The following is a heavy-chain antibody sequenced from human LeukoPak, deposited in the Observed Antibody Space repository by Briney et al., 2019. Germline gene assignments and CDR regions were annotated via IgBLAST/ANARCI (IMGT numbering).Heavy chain of an antibody. CDR2: IHYSGST. CDR3: ARAGSGHGEYFQH. V-gene: IGHV4-59*01. D-gene: IGHD2-15*01. J-gene: IGHJ1*01. CDR1: VGSISSYY. Sequence: SETPCHTCVQSVGSISSYYWSWIRQPPGKGLGRIWYIHYSGSTNYNPSLKSRVTISVDTSKNQFSLRLSSVTAADTAVYYCARAGSGHGEYFQHWGQRALVTVSP.